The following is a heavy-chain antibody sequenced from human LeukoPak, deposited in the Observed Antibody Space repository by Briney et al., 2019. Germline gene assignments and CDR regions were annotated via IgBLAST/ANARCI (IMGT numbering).Heavy chain of an antibody. V-gene: IGHV3-23*01. J-gene: IGHJ4*02. Sequence: PGGSLRLSCAATGFTFSSYAMSWVRQAPGKGLEWVSAISASGASTYYADSAKGRFTISRDKSKNTLYLQMSSLRAEDTAIYYCAKDQYSGSFTAFDYWGQGTLVTVSS. D-gene: IGHD1-26*01. CDR2: ISASGAST. CDR1: GFTFSSYA. CDR3: AKDQYSGSFTAFDY.